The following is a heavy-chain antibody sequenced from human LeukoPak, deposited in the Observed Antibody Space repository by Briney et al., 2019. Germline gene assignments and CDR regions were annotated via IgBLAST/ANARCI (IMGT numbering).Heavy chain of an antibody. CDR1: GGSIGRTNW. V-gene: IGHV4-4*02. J-gene: IGHJ4*02. D-gene: IGHD1-26*01. CDR3: SRESGAFSPFGY. CDR2: ISLSGRT. Sequence: SETQSLTCDVSGGSIGRTNWWSWVRQSPGQGLEWIGEISLSGRTNYNPSLQSRVTMSLDESKNQLSLDLASVTAADTAVYYCSRESGAFSPFGYWGQGTLVTVHS.